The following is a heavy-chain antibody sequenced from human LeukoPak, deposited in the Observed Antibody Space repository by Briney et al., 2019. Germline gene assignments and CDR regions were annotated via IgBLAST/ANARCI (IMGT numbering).Heavy chain of an antibody. CDR3: VREARGWYFDL. CDR2: IYTSGST. D-gene: IGHD3-10*01. Sequence: SETLSLTCTVSGGSISSSSYYWGWIRQPPGKGLEWIGRIYTSGSTNYNPSLKSRVTMSVDTSKNQFSLKVNSVTAADTAVYYCVREARGWYFDLWGRGTLVTVSS. J-gene: IGHJ2*01. V-gene: IGHV4-39*07. CDR1: GGSISSSSYY.